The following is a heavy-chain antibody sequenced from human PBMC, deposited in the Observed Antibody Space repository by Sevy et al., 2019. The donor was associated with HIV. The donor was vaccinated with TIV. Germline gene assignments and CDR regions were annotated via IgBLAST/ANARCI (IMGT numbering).Heavy chain of an antibody. D-gene: IGHD6-13*01. CDR1: GFTLNSYW. CDR2: INQDGSVK. V-gene: IGHV3-7*01. Sequence: GESLKISCAASGFTLNSYWMSWVRQAPGKGLEWVANINQDGSVKYYVDSVKGRFTISRDNARNSLYLHMNSLRAEDTALYYCVRAIAAAGSFWGQGTLVTVSS. J-gene: IGHJ4*02. CDR3: VRAIAAAGSF.